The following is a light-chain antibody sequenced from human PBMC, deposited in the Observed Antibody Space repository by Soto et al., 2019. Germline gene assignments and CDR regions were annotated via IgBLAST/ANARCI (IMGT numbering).Light chain of an antibody. CDR1: QSVSSY. CDR3: QQYNYWPPET. V-gene: IGKV3-15*01. Sequence: EIVMTQSPVTLSVSPGERATLSCRASQSVSSYLAWFQQKPGQAPRLLIYGASTRATGIPARFSGSGSGTEFTLTISSLQSEDFAVYYCQQYNYWPPETFGQGTKVEIK. CDR2: GAS. J-gene: IGKJ1*01.